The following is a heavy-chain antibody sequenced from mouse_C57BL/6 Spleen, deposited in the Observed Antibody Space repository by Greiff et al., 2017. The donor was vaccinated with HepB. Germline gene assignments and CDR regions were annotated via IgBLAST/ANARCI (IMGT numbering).Heavy chain of an antibody. V-gene: IGHV1-82*01. CDR2: IYPGDGDT. Sequence: VHLVESGPELVKPGASVKISCKASGYAFSSSWMNWVKQRPGKGLEWIGRIYPGDGDTNYNGKFKGKATLTADKSSSTAYMQLSSLTSEDSAVYFCARERDYYGSSYFDYWGQGTTLTVSS. J-gene: IGHJ2*01. D-gene: IGHD1-1*01. CDR3: ARERDYYGSSYFDY. CDR1: GYAFSSSW.